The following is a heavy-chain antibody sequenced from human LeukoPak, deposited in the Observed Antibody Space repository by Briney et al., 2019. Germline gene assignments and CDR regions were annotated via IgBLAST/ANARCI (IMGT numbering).Heavy chain of an antibody. CDR1: GGSISNTNW. Sequence: PSETLSLTCGVSGGSISNTNWWTGVRQPPGKGLMCIGEVKLQGSTNYNPSLKSRVAISVDKSENHISLKLSSVTAADTAVYYCASFGRRDGYNPYYFDYWGQGSLVTVSS. CDR2: VKLQGST. CDR3: ASFGRRDGYNPYYFDY. V-gene: IGHV4-4*02. D-gene: IGHD5-24*01. J-gene: IGHJ4*02.